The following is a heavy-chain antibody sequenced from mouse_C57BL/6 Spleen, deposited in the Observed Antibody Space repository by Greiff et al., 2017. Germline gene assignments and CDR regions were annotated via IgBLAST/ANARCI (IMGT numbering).Heavy chain of an antibody. V-gene: IGHV1-52*01. Sequence: QVQLQQPGAELVRPGSSVKLSCKASGYTFTSYWMHWVKQRPIQGLEWIGNIDPSDSETHYNQKFKDKATLTVDKSSSTAYMQLSSLTSEDSAVYYCARFVGGWYFDVWGTGTTVTVSS. CDR1: GYTFTSYW. CDR3: ARFVGGWYFDV. J-gene: IGHJ1*03. CDR2: IDPSDSET.